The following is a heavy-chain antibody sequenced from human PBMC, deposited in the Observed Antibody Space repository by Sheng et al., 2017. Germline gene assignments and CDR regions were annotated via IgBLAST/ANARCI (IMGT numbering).Heavy chain of an antibody. CDR2: IKPDGSET. Sequence: EVQLVESGGGLVQPGGSLRLSCAGYGFTFSRNWMSWVRQAPGKGLEWVGNIKPDGSETDYVDSVKGRFTISRDNAKNSVYLQMNSLRVEDTAVYYCARDVGRGWFDYWGQGTLVIVSS. D-gene: IGHD6-19*01. V-gene: IGHV3-7*01. J-gene: IGHJ4*02. CDR3: ARDVGRGWFDY. CDR1: GFTFSRNW.